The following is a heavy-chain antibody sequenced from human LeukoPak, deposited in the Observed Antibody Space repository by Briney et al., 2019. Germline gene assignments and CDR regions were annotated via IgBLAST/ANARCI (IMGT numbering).Heavy chain of an antibody. V-gene: IGHV4-39*07. D-gene: IGHD2-15*01. J-gene: IGHJ5*02. CDR1: GGSISSSSYY. CDR2: INHSGST. Sequence: PSETLSLTCTVSGGSISSSSYYWGWIRQPPGKGLEWIGEINHSGSTNYNPSLKSRVTISVDTSKNQFSLKLSSVTAADTAVYYCARVLGYCSGGSCYDGNWFDPWGQGTLVTVSS. CDR3: ARVLGYCSGGSCYDGNWFDP.